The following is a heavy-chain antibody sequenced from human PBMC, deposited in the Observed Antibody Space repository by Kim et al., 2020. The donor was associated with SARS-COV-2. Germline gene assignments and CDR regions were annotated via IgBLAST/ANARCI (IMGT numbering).Heavy chain of an antibody. CDR1: GDSISSSTYS. Sequence: SETLSLTCSVSGDSISSSTYSWGWVRQPTGNGLEWIGSSSDRGASYYNPSLKTRLTMSVDTSQNRFSLRLTSLTAADTAVYYGARHRMLTRFDFWGQGIL. J-gene: IGHJ4*02. CDR3: ARHRMLTRFDF. D-gene: IGHD2-8*01. CDR2: SSDRGAS. V-gene: IGHV4-39*01.